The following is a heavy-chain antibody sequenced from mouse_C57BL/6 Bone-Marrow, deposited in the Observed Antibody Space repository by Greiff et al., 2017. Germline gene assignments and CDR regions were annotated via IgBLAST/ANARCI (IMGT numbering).Heavy chain of an antibody. CDR2: ISDGGSYT. D-gene: IGHD2-1*01. CDR1: GFTFSSYA. CDR3: ARDGNFYWYCDV. V-gene: IGHV5-4*01. Sequence: EVMLVESGGGLVKPGGSLKLSCAASGFTFSSYAMSWVRQTPEKRLEWVATISDGGSYTYYPANVKGRFTISRDNAKNNLYLQMSHLKSEDTAMYYCARDGNFYWYCDVWGTGTTVTVAS. J-gene: IGHJ1*03.